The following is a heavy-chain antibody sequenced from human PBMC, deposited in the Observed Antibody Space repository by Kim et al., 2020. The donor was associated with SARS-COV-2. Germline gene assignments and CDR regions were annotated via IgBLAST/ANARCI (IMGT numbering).Heavy chain of an antibody. CDR3: ARDLAHYGMDV. CDR2: ISSSSSYI. Sequence: GGSLRLSCAASGFTFSSYSMNWVRHAPGKGLEWVSSISSSSSYIYYADSVKGRFTISRDNAKNSLYLQMNSLRAEDTAVYYCARDLAHYGMDVWGQGTTVTVSS. J-gene: IGHJ6*02. V-gene: IGHV3-21*01. CDR1: GFTFSSYS.